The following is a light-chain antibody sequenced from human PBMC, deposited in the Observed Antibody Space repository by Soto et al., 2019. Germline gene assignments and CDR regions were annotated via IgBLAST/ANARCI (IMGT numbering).Light chain of an antibody. V-gene: IGKV3-15*01. J-gene: IGKJ4*01. CDR2: SAS. CDR3: QQYNSWPLT. Sequence: EVVMTQSPVTLSVSPGESATLSCRASQGISTNLAWYQQKPGQAPRLLIYSASTGATGIPAKFSASGFGTEFTLTISSLQSEDFAVYYCQQYNSWPLTFGGGTKVDIK. CDR1: QGISTN.